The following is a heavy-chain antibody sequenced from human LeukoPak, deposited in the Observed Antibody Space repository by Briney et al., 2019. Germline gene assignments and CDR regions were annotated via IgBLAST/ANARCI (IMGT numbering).Heavy chain of an antibody. CDR3: AKGGSIVVVSRIDY. J-gene: IGHJ4*02. CDR1: GFTFDDYA. CDR2: ISWNSGRI. V-gene: IGHV3-9*01. D-gene: IGHD3-22*01. Sequence: GGSLRLSCAASGFTFDDYAMHWVRQAPGKGLEWVSGISWNSGRIGYADSVKGRFTISRDNAKNSLDLQMNSLRADDTALYYCAKGGSIVVVSRIDYWGQGTLVTVSS.